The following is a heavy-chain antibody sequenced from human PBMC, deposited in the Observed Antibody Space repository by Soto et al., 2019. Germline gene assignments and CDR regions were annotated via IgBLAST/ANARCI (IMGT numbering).Heavy chain of an antibody. CDR1: GFTFSSYW. CDR2: INQDGSEK. V-gene: IGHV3-7*01. J-gene: IGHJ5*02. CDR3: ARADSNWIDPDA. Sequence: GGSLRLCCAASGFTFSSYWMCWVRQAPGKGLEWVANINQDGSEKYYVHSVKGQFTISSDNANNSLYLQMNSLRAEDTAVYYCARADSNWIDPDAWGQGTLVTVST. D-gene: IGHD1-1*01.